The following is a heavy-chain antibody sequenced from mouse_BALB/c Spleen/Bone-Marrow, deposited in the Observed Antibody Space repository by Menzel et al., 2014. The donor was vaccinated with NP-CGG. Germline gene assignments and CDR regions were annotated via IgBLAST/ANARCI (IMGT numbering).Heavy chain of an antibody. CDR2: IDPANGNT. D-gene: IGHD2-4*01. Sequence: VQLQRSGAELVKLGASVKLSCTASGFNIKDTYMHWVKQRPEQGLEWIGRIDPANGNTKYDPKFQGKATITADTSSNTAYLQLSSLTSEDTAVYYCARGYYDYDLDYWGQGTTLTVSS. V-gene: IGHV14-3*02. CDR3: ARGYYDYDLDY. CDR1: GFNIKDTY. J-gene: IGHJ2*01.